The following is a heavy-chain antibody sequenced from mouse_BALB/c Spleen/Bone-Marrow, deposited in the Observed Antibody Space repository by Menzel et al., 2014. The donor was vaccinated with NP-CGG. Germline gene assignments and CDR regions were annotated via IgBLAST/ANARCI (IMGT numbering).Heavy chain of an antibody. CDR1: GLNVKDTY. Sequence: EVQLQQSGAELVKPGASVKLSCTASGLNVKDTYIHWVKQRPEQGLEWIGRTDPANGNTKYDPKFQGKATITADTSSNTAYLQLSSLTSEDTAVYYCAEITTAAYYVMDYWGQGTSVTVSS. V-gene: IGHV14-3*02. D-gene: IGHD1-2*01. CDR2: TDPANGNT. CDR3: AEITTAAYYVMDY. J-gene: IGHJ4*01.